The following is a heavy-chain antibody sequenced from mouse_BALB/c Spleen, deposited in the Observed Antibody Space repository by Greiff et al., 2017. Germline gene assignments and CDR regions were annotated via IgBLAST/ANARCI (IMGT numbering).Heavy chain of an antibody. J-gene: IGHJ4*01. Sequence: VQLVESGAELMKPGASVKISCKATGYTFSSYWIEWVKQRPGHGLEWIGEILPGSGSTNYNEKFKGKATFTADTSSNTAYMQLSSLTSEDSAVYYCARWGRDYAMDYWGQGTSVTVSS. CDR3: ARWGRDYAMDY. CDR2: ILPGSGST. D-gene: IGHD3-3*01. V-gene: IGHV1-9*01. CDR1: GYTFSSYW.